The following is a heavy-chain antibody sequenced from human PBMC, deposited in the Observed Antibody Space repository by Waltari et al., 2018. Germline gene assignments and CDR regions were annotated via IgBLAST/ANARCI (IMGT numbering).Heavy chain of an antibody. CDR2: IIPIFGTA. Sequence: QVQLVQSGAEVKQPGSSVKVSCKASGGPFSSYAISWVRQAPGQGLEWMGGIIPIFGTANYAQKFQGRVTITADESTSTAYMELSSLRSEDTAVYYCAKATLTFGGVIASNDYWGQGTLVTVSS. J-gene: IGHJ4*02. D-gene: IGHD3-16*02. V-gene: IGHV1-69*01. CDR1: GGPFSSYA. CDR3: AKATLTFGGVIASNDY.